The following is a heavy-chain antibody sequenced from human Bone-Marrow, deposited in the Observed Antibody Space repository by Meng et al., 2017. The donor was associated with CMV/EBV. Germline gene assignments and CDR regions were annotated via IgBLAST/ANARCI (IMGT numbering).Heavy chain of an antibody. J-gene: IGHJ3*02. Sequence: SVKVSCKASGGTFSSYAISWVRQAPGQGLEWMGGIIPIFGTANYAQKFQGRVTITTDESTSTAYMELSSLRSEDTAVYYCATQAGAIVVVPAAIAPYDAFDIWGQGTMVTVSS. CDR2: IIPIFGTA. V-gene: IGHV1-69*05. CDR1: GGTFSSYA. D-gene: IGHD2-2*02. CDR3: ATQAGAIVVVPAAIAPYDAFDI.